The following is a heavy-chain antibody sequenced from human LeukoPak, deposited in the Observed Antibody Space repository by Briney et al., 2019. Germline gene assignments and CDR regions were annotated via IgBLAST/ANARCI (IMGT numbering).Heavy chain of an antibody. CDR1: GSTFSNYA. J-gene: IGHJ6*02. Sequence: HPGGSLRLSCAASGSTFSNYAMSWVRQAPGKGLEWVSGIGGSGDSTYYAASVKGRFTISRDNSKNTLYLQMNSLRAEDTAVYYCAKGPQYCSSTSCSYYFYYGMDVWGQGTTVTVSS. D-gene: IGHD2-2*01. CDR3: AKGPQYCSSTSCSYYFYYGMDV. CDR2: IGGSGDST. V-gene: IGHV3-23*01.